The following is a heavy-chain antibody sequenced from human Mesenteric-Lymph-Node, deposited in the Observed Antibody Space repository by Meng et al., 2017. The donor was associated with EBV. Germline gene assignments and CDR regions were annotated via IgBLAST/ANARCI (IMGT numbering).Heavy chain of an antibody. CDR3: AGSGSYSSFDY. Sequence: VHLQGSGPGLVKPSGTLSLTCAVSGGSISSNSWWSWVRQPPGKGLEWIGQIYHSGSTNYNPSLKSRVTISVDKSKNQFSLKLSSVTAADTAVYYCAGSGSYSSFDYWGQGILVTVSS. D-gene: IGHD3-10*01. CDR2: IYHSGST. J-gene: IGHJ4*02. V-gene: IGHV4-4*02. CDR1: GGSISSNSW.